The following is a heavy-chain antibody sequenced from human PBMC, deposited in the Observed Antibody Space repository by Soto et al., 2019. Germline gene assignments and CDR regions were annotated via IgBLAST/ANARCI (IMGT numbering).Heavy chain of an antibody. J-gene: IGHJ3*02. CDR1: GYTFTSYG. D-gene: IGHD3-22*01. CDR2: ISAYNGNT. Sequence: ASVKVSCKASGYTFTSYGISWVRQAPGQGLEWMGWISAYNGNTNYAQKLPDRGTMTTDTSTTTANTKSSSLRTDDTPASYCASDKVFRLYYYDSSGLGRAFDIWGQGTMVTVSS. V-gene: IGHV1-18*01. CDR3: ASDKVFRLYYYDSSGLGRAFDI.